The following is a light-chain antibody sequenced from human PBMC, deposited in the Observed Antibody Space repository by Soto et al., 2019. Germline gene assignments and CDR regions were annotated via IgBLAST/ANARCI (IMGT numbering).Light chain of an antibody. J-gene: IGKJ4*01. CDR1: QNINNY. V-gene: IGKV3-11*01. CDR2: DAS. CDR3: QQRTDWPPLT. Sequence: EIVLTQSPATPSLSPGDTATLSCRASQNINNYLAWYQQKPGQAPRLLIYDASNRATGIPQRFSGRGSGTDFTLTISSLEPEDFAVYYCQQRTDWPPLTFGGGTNVEVK.